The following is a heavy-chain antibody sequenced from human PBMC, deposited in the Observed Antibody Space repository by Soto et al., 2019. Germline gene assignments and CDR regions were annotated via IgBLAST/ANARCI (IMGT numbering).Heavy chain of an antibody. CDR3: ARGTGYYYDSSGYYYAY. V-gene: IGHV1-69*13. J-gene: IGHJ4*02. D-gene: IGHD3-22*01. CDR1: GGTFSSYA. CDR2: IIPIFGTA. Sequence: ASVKVSCKASGGTFSSYAISWVRQAPGQGLEWMGGIIPIFGTASYAQKFQGRVTITADESTSTAYMELSSLRSEDTAVYYCARGTGYYYDSSGYYYAYWGQGTLVTVSS.